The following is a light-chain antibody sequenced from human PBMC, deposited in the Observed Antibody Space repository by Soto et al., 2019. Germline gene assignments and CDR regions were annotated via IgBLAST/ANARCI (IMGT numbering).Light chain of an antibody. J-gene: IGKJ1*01. CDR2: AET. CDR3: LQHNSYPHT. CDR1: QGIRDA. V-gene: IGKV1-17*01. Sequence: DLQMTQSPSSLSASVGDRVTITCRASQGIRDALGWYQQKPGKAPKRLIYAETSLQSGVPPRFSGSGSGTEFTLTISSLQPEDFATYYCLQHNSYPHTFGQGTKVEIK.